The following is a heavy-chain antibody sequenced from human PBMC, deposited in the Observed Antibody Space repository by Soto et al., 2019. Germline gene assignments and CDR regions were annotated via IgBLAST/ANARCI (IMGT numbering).Heavy chain of an antibody. Sequence: PGGSLRLSCAASGFTFSSYAMSWVRQAPGKGLEWVSAISGSGGSTYYADSVKGRFTISRDNSKNTLYLQMNSLRAEDTAVYYCAKELSDCSSTSCYDAFDIWDQGTMVTVSS. CDR2: ISGSGGST. V-gene: IGHV3-23*01. J-gene: IGHJ3*02. CDR1: GFTFSSYA. CDR3: AKELSDCSSTSCYDAFDI. D-gene: IGHD2-2*01.